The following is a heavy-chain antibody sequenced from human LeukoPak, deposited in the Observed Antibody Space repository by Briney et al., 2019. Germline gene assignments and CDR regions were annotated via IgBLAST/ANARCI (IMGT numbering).Heavy chain of an antibody. CDR1: GFKFSNFG. J-gene: IGHJ4*02. CDR3: ARVWTSGSYGDY. D-gene: IGHD3-10*01. Sequence: GRSLRLSCAASGFKFSNFGTHWIRQAPGKGLEWVSVIYYDGSNKHYADSVKGRFTISKDNSKNMLYLQMNGLRAEDTAVYYCARVWTSGSYGDYWGQGTLVTVSS. CDR2: IYYDGSNK. V-gene: IGHV3-33*01.